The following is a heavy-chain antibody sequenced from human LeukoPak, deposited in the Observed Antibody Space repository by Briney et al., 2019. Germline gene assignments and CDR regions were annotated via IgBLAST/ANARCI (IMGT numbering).Heavy chain of an antibody. V-gene: IGHV1-69*13. CDR2: IIPIFGTA. CDR1: GGTFSSYA. CDR3: ARFSYDFWSGYGYYFDY. Sequence: ASVKVSCKASGGTFSSYAISWVRQAPGQGLEWMGGIIPIFGTANYAQKFQGRVTITADESTSTAYMELSSLRSEDTAVYYCARFSYDFWSGYGYYFDYWGQGTLVTVSS. J-gene: IGHJ4*02. D-gene: IGHD3-3*01.